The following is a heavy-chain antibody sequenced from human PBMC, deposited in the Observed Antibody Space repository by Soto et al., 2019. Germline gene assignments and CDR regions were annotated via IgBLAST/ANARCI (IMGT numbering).Heavy chain of an antibody. CDR2: IIPILGIA. CDR3: ARGNGRFLEWLLFRTPDWFDP. Sequence: SVKVSCKASGGTFSIYTISWVRQAPGQGLEWMGRIIPILGIASYAQKFQGRVTITADKSTSTAYMELSSLRSEDTAVYYCARGNGRFLEWLLFRTPDWFDPWGQGTLVTVSS. D-gene: IGHD3-3*01. V-gene: IGHV1-69*02. CDR1: GGTFSIYT. J-gene: IGHJ5*02.